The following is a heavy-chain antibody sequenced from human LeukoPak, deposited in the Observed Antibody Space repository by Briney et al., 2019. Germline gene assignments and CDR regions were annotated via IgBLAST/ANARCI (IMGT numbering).Heavy chain of an antibody. D-gene: IGHD3-10*01. CDR2: INHSGST. CDR3: ATQILLCHYY. J-gene: IGHJ4*02. CDR1: GGSFSGYY. Sequence: PSETLSLTCAVYGGSFSGYYWSWIRQPPGKGLEWIGEINHSGSTNYNPSLKSRVTISVDTSKNQFSLNLSSVTAADTAMYYCATQILLCHYYWGQGTLVTVSS. V-gene: IGHV4-34*01.